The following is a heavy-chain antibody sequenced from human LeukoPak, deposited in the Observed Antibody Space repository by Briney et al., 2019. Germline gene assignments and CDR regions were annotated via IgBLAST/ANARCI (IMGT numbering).Heavy chain of an antibody. CDR2: IYSGGST. CDR1: GFTVSSNY. D-gene: IGHD3-10*01. V-gene: IGHV3-66*01. Sequence: AGGSLRLSCAASGFTVSSNYMSWVRQAPGKGLEWVSVIYSGGSTYYADSVKGRFTISRDNSKNTLYLQMNSLRAEDTAVYYCATFYGSGKGGAFDIWGQGTMVTVSS. J-gene: IGHJ3*02. CDR3: ATFYGSGKGGAFDI.